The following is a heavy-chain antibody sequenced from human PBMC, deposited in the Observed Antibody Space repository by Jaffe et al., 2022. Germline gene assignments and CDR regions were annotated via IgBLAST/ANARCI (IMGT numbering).Heavy chain of an antibody. CDR3: ARDLPYSNYEGWFDP. J-gene: IGHJ5*02. Sequence: QVQLVQSGAEVKKPGASVKVSCKASGYTFTSYAMHWVRQAPGQRLEWMGWINAGNGNTKYSQKFQGRVTITRDTSASTAYMELSSLRSEDTAVYYCARDLPYSNYEGWFDPWGQGTLVTVSS. V-gene: IGHV1-3*01. CDR2: INAGNGNT. D-gene: IGHD4-4*01. CDR1: GYTFTSYA.